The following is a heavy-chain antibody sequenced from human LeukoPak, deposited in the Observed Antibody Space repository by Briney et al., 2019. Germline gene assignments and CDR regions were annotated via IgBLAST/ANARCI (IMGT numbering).Heavy chain of an antibody. J-gene: IGHJ4*02. CDR2: INPNSGGT. Sequence: ASVKVSCKASGYTFTGYYMHWVRQAPGQGPEWMGWINPNSGGTNYAQKFQGRVTMTRDTSISTAYMELSRLRSDDTAVYYCAEGYSSGLSYFDYWGQGTLVTVSS. CDR1: GYTFTGYY. V-gene: IGHV1-2*02. CDR3: AEGYSSGLSYFDY. D-gene: IGHD6-19*01.